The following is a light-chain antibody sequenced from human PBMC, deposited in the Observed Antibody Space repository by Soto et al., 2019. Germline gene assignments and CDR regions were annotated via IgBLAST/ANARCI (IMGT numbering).Light chain of an antibody. CDR3: QQYGSSPT. V-gene: IGKV3-20*01. J-gene: IGKJ1*01. CDR2: GVS. CDR1: QSVSSSY. Sequence: EIVLTQSPGTLSLSPGERATLSCRASQSVSSSYLAWYQQKPGQAPRLLIYGVSSRATGIPDRFSGSGSGTDFTLTIRRREPEDFAVYYCQQYGSSPTFGQGTKVEIK.